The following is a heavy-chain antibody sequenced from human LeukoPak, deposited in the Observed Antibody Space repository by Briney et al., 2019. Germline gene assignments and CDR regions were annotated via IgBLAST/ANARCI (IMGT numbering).Heavy chain of an antibody. CDR2: FDPEDGET. J-gene: IGHJ3*02. D-gene: IGHD6-6*01. CDR3: ATAPPRTARDAFDI. Sequence: ASVKVSCKVSGYTLTELSMHWVRQAPGKGLEWMGGFDPEDGETIYAQKFQGRVTMTEDTSTDTAYMELSSLRSEDTAVYYCATAPPRTARDAFDIWGQGTMVTVSS. V-gene: IGHV1-24*01. CDR1: GYTLTELS.